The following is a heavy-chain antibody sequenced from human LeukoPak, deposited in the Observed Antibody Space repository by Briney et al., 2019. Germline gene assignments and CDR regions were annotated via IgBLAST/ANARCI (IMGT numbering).Heavy chain of an antibody. Sequence: SETLSLTCSVYGGSMSGYYWSWIRQPPGKGLEWIGEINHSGSTNYNPSLKSRVTISVDTSKNQFSLKLSSVTAADTAVYYCARGHRIEYCSGGSCYSVFDYWGQGTLVTVSS. CDR3: ARGHRIEYCSGGSCYSVFDY. D-gene: IGHD2-15*01. CDR1: GGSMSGYY. CDR2: INHSGST. V-gene: IGHV4-34*01. J-gene: IGHJ4*02.